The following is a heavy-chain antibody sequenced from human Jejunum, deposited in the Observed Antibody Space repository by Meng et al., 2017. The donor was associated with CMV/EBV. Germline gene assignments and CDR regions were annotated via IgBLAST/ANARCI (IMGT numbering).Heavy chain of an antibody. D-gene: IGHD6-6*01. Sequence: LQLQDSGPGLVKPSDTLSLTCTVSVGFISSSSFYWGWIRQPPGKGLEWIGSIYSSGSTYYNPSLKSRITISVDTSKNQFSLKLSSVTAADTAVYYCAKSFCSSSSCIAVGYFDYWGQGTLFTVSS. CDR3: AKSFCSSSSCIAVGYFDY. V-gene: IGHV4-39*07. J-gene: IGHJ4*02. CDR1: VGFISSSSFY. CDR2: IYSSGST.